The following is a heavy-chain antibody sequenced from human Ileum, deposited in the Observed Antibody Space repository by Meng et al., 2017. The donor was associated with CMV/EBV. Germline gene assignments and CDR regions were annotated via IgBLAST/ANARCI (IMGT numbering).Heavy chain of an antibody. CDR1: GYIFSDYY. V-gene: IGHV1-46*01. CDR3: ASLGHCSSVSCQNY. J-gene: IGHJ4*02. D-gene: IGHD2-2*01. Sequence: SGYIFSDYYMHWVRQAPGQGLEWMGVINPNGGNTNYAQKFQGRVTMTRDTSTSTVDMELSSLRSDDTAVYYCASLGHCSSVSCQNYWGQGTLVTVSS. CDR2: INPNGGNT.